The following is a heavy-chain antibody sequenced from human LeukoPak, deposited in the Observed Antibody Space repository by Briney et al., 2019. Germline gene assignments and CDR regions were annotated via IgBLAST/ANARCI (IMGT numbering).Heavy chain of an antibody. V-gene: IGHV1-3*01. CDR3: ARSLTYYYGSGSYIWFDP. CDR1: GYTFTSYA. D-gene: IGHD3-10*01. CDR2: INAGNGNT. Sequence: ASVKVSCKASGYTFTSYAMHWVRQAPGQRLEWMGWINAGNGNTKYSQKFQGRVAITRDTSASTAYMELSSLRSEDTAVYYCARSLTYYYGSGSYIWFDPWGQGTLVTVSS. J-gene: IGHJ5*02.